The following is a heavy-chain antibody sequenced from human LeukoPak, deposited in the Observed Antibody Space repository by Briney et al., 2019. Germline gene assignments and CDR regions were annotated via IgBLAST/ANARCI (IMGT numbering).Heavy chain of an antibody. CDR2: INPNSAGT. V-gene: IGHV1-2*02. J-gene: IGHJ6*03. Sequence: GASVKVSCKASGYTFTDYYIHWVRQAPGQGLEWMGRINPNSAGTNYAQKFQGRVTMTRDTSISTAYMELSSLRSDDTAVYYCARPNRGEQDYYYYYYIDVWGKGTTITVSS. CDR3: ARPNRGEQDYYYYYYIDV. D-gene: IGHD1-14*01. CDR1: GYTFTDYY.